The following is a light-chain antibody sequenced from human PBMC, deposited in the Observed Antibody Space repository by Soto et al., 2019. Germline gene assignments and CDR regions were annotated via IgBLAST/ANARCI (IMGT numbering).Light chain of an antibody. Sequence: DIVMTQSPLSLPVTPGEPASISCRSSQSLLHSNVYNYLDWYLQKPGQSPQLLIYLGSNRASGVPDRFIGSGSGTDFTLKISRVEAEDVGVYYCMQALQTPYTFGQGTKLEIK. CDR3: MQALQTPYT. CDR2: LGS. J-gene: IGKJ2*01. CDR1: QSLLHSNVYNY. V-gene: IGKV2-28*01.